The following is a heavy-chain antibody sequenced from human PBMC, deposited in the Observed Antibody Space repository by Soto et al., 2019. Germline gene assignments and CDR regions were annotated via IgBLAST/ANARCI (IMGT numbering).Heavy chain of an antibody. Sequence: SETLSLTCAVSGGSISSSNWWRWGRQPPGKGLEWIGEIYHSGSTNYNPSLKSRVTISVDKSKNQFSLKLSSVTAADTAVYYCARAVSGGSYVSGAFDPWGQGTLVTVSS. CDR2: IYHSGST. D-gene: IGHD1-26*01. CDR1: GGSISSSNW. V-gene: IGHV4-4*02. CDR3: ARAVSGGSYVSGAFDP. J-gene: IGHJ5*02.